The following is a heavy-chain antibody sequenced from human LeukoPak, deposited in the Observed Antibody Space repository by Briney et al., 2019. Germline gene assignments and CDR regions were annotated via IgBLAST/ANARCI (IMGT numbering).Heavy chain of an antibody. CDR1: GGSFSGHY. J-gene: IGHJ4*02. CDR3: AREYTTSSTSFDY. V-gene: IGHV4-34*01. D-gene: IGHD6-6*01. Sequence: SETLSLTCAVYGGSFSGHYWSWIRQSPGKGLEWIGEINHSESTNYNPSLKSRVTISRDTSKIQFSLKLSSVTAADTAVYYCAREYTTSSTSFDYWGQGTLVTVSS. CDR2: INHSEST.